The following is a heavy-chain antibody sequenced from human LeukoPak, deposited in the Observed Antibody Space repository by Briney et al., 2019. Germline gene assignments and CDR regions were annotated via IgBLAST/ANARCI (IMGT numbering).Heavy chain of an antibody. V-gene: IGHV3-11*01. D-gene: IGHD3-22*01. CDR1: EFTFSDYY. J-gene: IGHJ4*02. CDR3: ARDYYDSSGYYRFDY. Sequence: PGGSLRLSCAASEFTFSDYYTSWIRQAPGKGLEWVSYISRGGSTTYYADSVKGRFTISRDNAKNSLYLQMNSLRAEDTAVYYCARDYYDSSGYYRFDYWGQGTLVTVSS. CDR2: ISRGGSTT.